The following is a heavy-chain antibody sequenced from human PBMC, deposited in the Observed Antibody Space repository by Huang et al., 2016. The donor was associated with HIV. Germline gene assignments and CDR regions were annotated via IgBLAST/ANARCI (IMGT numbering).Heavy chain of an antibody. J-gene: IGHJ4*02. V-gene: IGHV4-39*01. CDR2: IYSSGRT. D-gene: IGHD2-2*02. Sequence: QLQLQESGPGLVKPSETLSLTCTVSGCSISSSSYYWGWIRQPPGKGLEWIGSIYSSGRTYYNPSLKSRVTISVDTSKNQFSLKRSAVTAADTAVYYCARPARYCSSTSCYMVYDYWGQGTLVTVSS. CDR1: GCSISSSSYY. CDR3: ARPARYCSSTSCYMVYDY.